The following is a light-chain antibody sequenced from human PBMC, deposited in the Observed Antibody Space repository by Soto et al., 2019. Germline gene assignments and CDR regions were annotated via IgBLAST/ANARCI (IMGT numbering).Light chain of an antibody. Sequence: SYELTQPPSVSVAPGKTARITCGGNNIGSKSVHWYQQKPGQAPVLVIYYDSDRPSGIPERFSGSNSGNTATLTISRVEAGDGADYYCQVWDSRSDHAVFGGGTQLTVL. CDR1: NIGSKS. J-gene: IGLJ7*01. CDR2: YDS. CDR3: QVWDSRSDHAV. V-gene: IGLV3-21*04.